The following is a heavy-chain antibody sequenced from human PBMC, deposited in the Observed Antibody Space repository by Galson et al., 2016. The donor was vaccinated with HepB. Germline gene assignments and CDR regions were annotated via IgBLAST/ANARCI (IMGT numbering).Heavy chain of an antibody. J-gene: IGHJ4*02. CDR2: IRPQRDRKTP. Sequence: SLRLSCAASGFTFSKAWFTWVRQAPGKGLEWVGRIRPQRDRKTPVYAAPAEGRFTISRDDSKNTLYLQMNSLTPEDTVLYYCYGHLDYWGRGTLVTVSS. CDR3: YGHLDY. CDR1: GFTFSKAW. D-gene: IGHD4-17*01. V-gene: IGHV3-15*01.